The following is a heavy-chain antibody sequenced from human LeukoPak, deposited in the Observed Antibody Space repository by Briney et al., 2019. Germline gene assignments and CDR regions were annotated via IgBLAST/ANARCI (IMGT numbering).Heavy chain of an antibody. Sequence: GSLRLSCSASGLTFSRHAMHWVRQAPGKGLEYVSTITTDGGTTYYADSVKGRFTISRDNSKNTLFLQMSSLRAEDTAVYYCVKDLSGSYTFDYWGQGTLVTVSS. CDR3: VKDLSGSYTFDY. CDR2: ITTDGGTT. J-gene: IGHJ4*02. CDR1: GLTFSRHA. D-gene: IGHD1-26*01. V-gene: IGHV3-64D*06.